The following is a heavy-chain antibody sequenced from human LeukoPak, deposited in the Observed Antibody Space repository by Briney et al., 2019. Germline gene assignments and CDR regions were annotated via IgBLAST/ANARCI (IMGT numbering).Heavy chain of an antibody. J-gene: IGHJ4*02. D-gene: IGHD7-27*01. CDR1: GGSISSYY. CDR3: ARVWGSDYYFDH. Sequence: PSETLSLTCTVSGGSISSYYWSWIRQPPGEGLEWIGYIYYSGSTNYNPSLKSRVTISVDTSKNQFSLKLSSVTAADTAVYYCARVWGSDYYFDHWGQGTLVTVSS. CDR2: IYYSGST. V-gene: IGHV4-59*12.